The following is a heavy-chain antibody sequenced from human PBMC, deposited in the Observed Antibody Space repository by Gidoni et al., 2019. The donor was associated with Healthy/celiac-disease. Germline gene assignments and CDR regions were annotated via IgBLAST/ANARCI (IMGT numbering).Heavy chain of an antibody. CDR1: GYTFTGYY. Sequence: QVQLVQSGAEVKKPGASVKVSCTASGYTFTGYYMPWVRQAPGQGLEWMGWINPNSGGTNYAQKFQGRVTMTRDTSISTAYMELSRLRSDDTAVYYCARSLNGSSTNGYFDYWGQGTLVTVSS. D-gene: IGHD1-26*01. CDR2: INPNSGGT. V-gene: IGHV1-2*02. J-gene: IGHJ4*02. CDR3: ARSLNGSSTNGYFDY.